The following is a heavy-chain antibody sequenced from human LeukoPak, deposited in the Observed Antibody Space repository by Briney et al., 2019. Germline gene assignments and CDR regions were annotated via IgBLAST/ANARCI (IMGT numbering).Heavy chain of an antibody. CDR2: ISSSSSYI. CDR3: ARESAGVSMIVVVITAYYFDY. CDR1: GFTFSSYS. V-gene: IGHV3-21*01. Sequence: PGGSLRLSCAASGFTFSSYSMNWVRQAPGKGLEWVSSISSSSSYIYYADSVKGRFTISRDNAKNSLYLQMNSLRAEDTAVYYCARESAGVSMIVVVITAYYFDYWGQGTLVTVSS. J-gene: IGHJ4*02. D-gene: IGHD3-22*01.